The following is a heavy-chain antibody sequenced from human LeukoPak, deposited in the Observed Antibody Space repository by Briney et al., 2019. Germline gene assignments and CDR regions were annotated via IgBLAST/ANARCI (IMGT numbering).Heavy chain of an antibody. V-gene: IGHV4-34*01. CDR1: GGSFSGYY. CDR3: ARGSSVVPAVPPLYGMDV. D-gene: IGHD2-2*01. CDR2: INHSGST. J-gene: IGHJ6*04. Sequence: PSETLSLTCAVYGGSFSGYYCSWIRQPPGKGLEWTGEINHSGSTNYNPSLKSRVTISVDTSKNQFSLKLSSVTAADTAVYYCARGSSVVPAVPPLYGMDVWGKGTTVTVSS.